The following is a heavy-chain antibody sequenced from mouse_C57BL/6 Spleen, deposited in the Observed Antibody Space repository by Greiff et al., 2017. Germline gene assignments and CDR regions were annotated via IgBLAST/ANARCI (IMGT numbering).Heavy chain of an antibody. CDR2: IDPETGGT. CDR1: GYTFTDYE. CDR3: TRANYGSSYAWFAY. V-gene: IGHV1-15*01. D-gene: IGHD1-1*01. J-gene: IGHJ3*01. Sequence: QVHVKQSGAELVRPGASVTLSCKASGYTFTDYEMHWVKQTPVHGLEWIGAIDPETGGTAYNQKFKGKAILTADKSSSTAYMELRSLTSEDSAVYYCTRANYGSSYAWFAYWGQGTLVTVSA.